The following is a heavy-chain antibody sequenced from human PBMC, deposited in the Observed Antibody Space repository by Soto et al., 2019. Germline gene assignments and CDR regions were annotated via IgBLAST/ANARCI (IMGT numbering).Heavy chain of an antibody. D-gene: IGHD3-3*01. CDR2: IIPIFGTA. CDR1: GGTLSSYA. Sequence: SVKVSCKASGGTLSSYAISWVRQAPGQGLEWMGGIIPIFGTANYAQKFQGRVTITADESTSTAYMELSSLRSEDTAVYYCAGEKGSRSGYSYYYYYYGMDVWGQGTTVTVSS. CDR3: AGEKGSRSGYSYYYYYYGMDV. V-gene: IGHV1-69*13. J-gene: IGHJ6*02.